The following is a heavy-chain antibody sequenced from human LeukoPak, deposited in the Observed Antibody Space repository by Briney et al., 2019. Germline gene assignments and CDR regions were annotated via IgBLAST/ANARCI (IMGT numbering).Heavy chain of an antibody. V-gene: IGHV3-48*02. D-gene: IGHD3-10*01. CDR2: ISSATTTI. CDR3: ANQEYYYGSGSYYNPLPFDY. J-gene: IGHJ4*02. CDR1: GFTFSAYS. Sequence: GGSLRLSCAASGFTFSAYSMNWVRQAPGKGLESISYISSATTTIHYADSVKGRFTISRDNAKNTLYLQMNSLRDEDTAVYYCANQEYYYGSGSYYNPLPFDYWGQGTQVTVSS.